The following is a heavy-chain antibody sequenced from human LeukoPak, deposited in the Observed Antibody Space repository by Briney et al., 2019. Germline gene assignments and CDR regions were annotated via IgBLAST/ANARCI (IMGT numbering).Heavy chain of an antibody. CDR3: AREPWGYSGSSDH. Sequence: GGSLRLSCAASGFTFSGYWMSWVRQAPGKGLEWVANIKQDGSEKYYVDSVKGRFTISRDNAKTSLYLQTNSLRAEDTAVYYCAREPWGYSGSSDHWGQGTLVTVSS. J-gene: IGHJ5*02. CDR2: IKQDGSEK. V-gene: IGHV3-7*03. D-gene: IGHD5-12*01. CDR1: GFTFSGYW.